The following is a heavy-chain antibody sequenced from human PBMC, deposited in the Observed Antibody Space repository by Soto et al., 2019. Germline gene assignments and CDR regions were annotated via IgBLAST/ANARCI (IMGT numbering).Heavy chain of an antibody. Sequence: QITLKESGPTLGNPTQTLTLTCTFSGFSLTTTGVGVGWIRQPPGKALEWLALSFWNDDERYSPSLNSRLTITTDTSKNQVIITMTNMDPVETATDNYVHTVYSYDPFAYWGRGTLVTVSS. V-gene: IGHV2-5*01. J-gene: IGHJ4*02. CDR2: SFWNDDE. CDR1: GFSLTTTGVG. CDR3: VHTVYSYDPFAY. D-gene: IGHD5-18*01.